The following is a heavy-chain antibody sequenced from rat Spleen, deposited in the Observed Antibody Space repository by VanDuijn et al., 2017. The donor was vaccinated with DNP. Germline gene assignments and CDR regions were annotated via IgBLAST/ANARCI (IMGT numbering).Heavy chain of an antibody. D-gene: IGHD1-9*01. CDR1: GFTFSDYN. CDR2: VSSSSGNT. CDR3: SRYYGFNSYYFDY. V-gene: IGHV5-7*01. J-gene: IGHJ2*01. Sequence: EVQLVESGGGFVQPGRSLKLSCAASGFTFSDYNMAWVRQAPKKGLEWVATVSSSSGNTYYRDSVKGRFTISRDNAANTLYLQMNSLRSEDTATYFCSRYYGFNSYYFDYWGQGVMVTVSS.